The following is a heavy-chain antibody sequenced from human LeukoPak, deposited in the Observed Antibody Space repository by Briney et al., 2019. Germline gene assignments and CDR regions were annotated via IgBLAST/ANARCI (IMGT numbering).Heavy chain of an antibody. CDR3: ARGRYCSGGSCYGALGYYFDY. J-gene: IGHJ4*02. CDR2: ISPRGGGT. CDR1: GFIFRNYG. Sequence: GGSLRLSCAASGFIFRNYGMNWVRQAPGKGLEWLSGISPRGGGTYYADSVKGRFTISRDDSKNTLSLQMNSLRAEDTAVYYCARGRYCSGGSCYGALGYYFDYWGQGTLVTVSS. D-gene: IGHD2-15*01. V-gene: IGHV3-23*01.